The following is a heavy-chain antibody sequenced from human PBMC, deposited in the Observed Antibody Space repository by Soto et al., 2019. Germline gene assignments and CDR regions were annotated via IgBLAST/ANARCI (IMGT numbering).Heavy chain of an antibody. J-gene: IGHJ5*02. D-gene: IGHD3-3*01. CDR3: ARGPRFLYYDFWSGYSKAGWFDP. V-gene: IGHV4-34*01. CDR1: GGSFSGYY. Sequence: PSETLSLTCAVYGGSFSGYYWSWIRQPPGKGLEWIGEINHSGSTNYNPSLKSRVTISVDTSKNQFSLKLSSVTAADTAVYYCARGPRFLYYDFWSGYSKAGWFDPWGQGTLVTVSS. CDR2: INHSGST.